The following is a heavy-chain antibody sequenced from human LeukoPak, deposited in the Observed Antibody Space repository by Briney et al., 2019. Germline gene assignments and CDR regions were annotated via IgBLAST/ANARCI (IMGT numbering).Heavy chain of an antibody. J-gene: IGHJ4*02. V-gene: IGHV3-15*01. D-gene: IGHD3-22*01. CDR3: TTDSYDSSGYLC. CDR1: GFTFSNAW. Sequence: GGSLRLSCAASGFTFSNAWMSWVRQAPGKGLEWVGRIKSKTDGGTTDYAAPVKGRFTISRDDSKNTLYLQMNSLKTEDTAVYYCTTDSYDSSGYLCWGQGTLVTVSS. CDR2: IKSKTDGGTT.